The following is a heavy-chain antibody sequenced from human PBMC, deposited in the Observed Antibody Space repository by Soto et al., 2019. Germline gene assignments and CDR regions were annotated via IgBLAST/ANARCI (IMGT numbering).Heavy chain of an antibody. V-gene: IGHV1-8*01. J-gene: IGHJ3*02. D-gene: IGHD2-15*01. CDR1: GYSFTSYD. CDR2: MNPNSGNT. CDR3: ARSPYTSYCSDGSCSYDAFDI. Sequence: QVQMVQSGAEVKKPGASVKVSCRASGYSFTSYDVNWVRQATGQGLEWMGWMNPNSGNTAFAQKFKGKVTMTRDTRISTAYMELSGLRSEDTAVYYCARSPYTSYCSDGSCSYDAFDIWGQGTVVTVSS.